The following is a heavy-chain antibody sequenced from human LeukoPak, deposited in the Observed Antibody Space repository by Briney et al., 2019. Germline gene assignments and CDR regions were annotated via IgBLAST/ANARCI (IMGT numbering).Heavy chain of an antibody. V-gene: IGHV3-30*02. Sequence: GGCLRLSCAASGFTFSSYGMHWVRQAPGKGLGWVAFIRYDGSNKYYADSVKGRFTISRDNSKNTLYLQTNRLRAEDTAVYYCARRAGGYSHPYDYWGQGILVTGSS. CDR1: GFTFSSYG. CDR2: IRYDGSNK. CDR3: ARRAGGYSHPYDY. J-gene: IGHJ4*02. D-gene: IGHD4-23*01.